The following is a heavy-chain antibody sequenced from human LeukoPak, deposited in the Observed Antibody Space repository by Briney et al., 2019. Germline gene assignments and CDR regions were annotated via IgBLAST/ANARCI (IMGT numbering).Heavy chain of an antibody. D-gene: IGHD3-22*01. J-gene: IGHJ6*02. CDR2: ISYDDSNK. CDR1: GFTFRNYG. Sequence: GRSLRLSCAASGFTFRNYGIRWVRQAPGKGLEWVTVISYDDSNKYYADSVKGRFTISRDNSKNTLYLQMNSLRAEDTAVYYCARGGADYFYDSSGYYDLYGLDVWGQGTTVTVSS. V-gene: IGHV3-30*03. CDR3: ARGGADYFYDSSGYYDLYGLDV.